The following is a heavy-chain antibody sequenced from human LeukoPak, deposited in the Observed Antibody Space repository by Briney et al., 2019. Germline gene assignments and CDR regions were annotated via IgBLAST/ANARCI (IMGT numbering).Heavy chain of an antibody. CDR1: GYTFTSYG. Sequence: ASVKVSCKASGYTFTSYGISWVRQAPGQGLEWMGWISAYNGNTNYAQKLQGRVTMTTDTSTSTAYMELRSLRSDDTAVYYCARVPRWSTTVTTTRAYYFDYWGQGTLVTVSS. D-gene: IGHD4-17*01. CDR3: ARVPRWSTTVTTTRAYYFDY. CDR2: ISAYNGNT. V-gene: IGHV1-18*01. J-gene: IGHJ4*02.